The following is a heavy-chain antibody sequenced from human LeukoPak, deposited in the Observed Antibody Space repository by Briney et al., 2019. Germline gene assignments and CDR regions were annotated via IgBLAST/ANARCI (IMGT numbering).Heavy chain of an antibody. Sequence: GGSLRLSCAASGLTFSSYWMSWVRQAPGKGLEWVANIKQDGSEKYYVDSVKGRFTISRDNAKNSLYLQMNSLRAEDTAVYYCARTRGGWYADAFDIWGQGTMVTVSS. V-gene: IGHV3-7*03. CDR2: IKQDGSEK. D-gene: IGHD6-19*01. CDR3: ARTRGGWYADAFDI. CDR1: GLTFSSYW. J-gene: IGHJ3*02.